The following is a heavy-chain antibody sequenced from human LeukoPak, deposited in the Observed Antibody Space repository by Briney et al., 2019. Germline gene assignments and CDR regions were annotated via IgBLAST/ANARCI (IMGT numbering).Heavy chain of an antibody. V-gene: IGHV1-69*06. J-gene: IGHJ4*02. D-gene: IGHD3-10*01. CDR1: GGTFSSYA. CDR3: ATEGTITMVRGVNHHYDY. Sequence: SVKVSCKASGGTFSSYAISWVRQAPGQGLEWMGGIIPSFGTANYAQKFQGRVTITADKSTSTAYMELSRLRSDDTAVYYCATEGTITMVRGVNHHYDYWGQGTLVTVSS. CDR2: IIPSFGTA.